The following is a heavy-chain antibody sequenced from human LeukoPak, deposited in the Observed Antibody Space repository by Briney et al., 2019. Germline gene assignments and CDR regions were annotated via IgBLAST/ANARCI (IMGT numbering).Heavy chain of an antibody. CDR3: ANDRYRDYGPTFDY. D-gene: IGHD4-17*01. CDR2: ISDSGGNT. Sequence: GGSLRLSCAASGFTFSSYAMSWVRQAPGKGLEWVSAISDSGGNTYYADSVKGRFTISRDNSKNTLYLQMNSLRAEDTAVYYCANDRYRDYGPTFDYWGQGTLVTVSS. CDR1: GFTFSSYA. J-gene: IGHJ4*02. V-gene: IGHV3-23*01.